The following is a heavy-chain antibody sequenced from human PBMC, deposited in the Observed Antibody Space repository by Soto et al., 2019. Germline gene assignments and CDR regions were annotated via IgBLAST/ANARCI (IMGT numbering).Heavy chain of an antibody. CDR1: GYTFTSYY. D-gene: IGHD3-10*01. Sequence: QVQLVQSGAEVKKPGASVKVSCKASGYTFTSYYMHWVRQAPGQGLEWMGIINPSGGSTSYAQKFQGRVSMTRDTSTSTVYMELSSLRSEDTAVYYCARREGYYGSGSYYNGPSPSKAIYYWGQGTLVTVSS. CDR3: ARREGYYGSGSYYNGPSPSKAIYY. V-gene: IGHV1-46*01. J-gene: IGHJ4*02. CDR2: INPSGGST.